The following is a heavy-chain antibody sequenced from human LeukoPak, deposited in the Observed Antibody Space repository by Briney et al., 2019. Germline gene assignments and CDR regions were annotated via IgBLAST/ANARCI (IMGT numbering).Heavy chain of an antibody. CDR3: VRTPPNWGADF. Sequence: GASVKVSCKASGGTFSSYAISWVRQAPGQGLEWMGWMSPNSGNTGYAQKFQGRVTMTRDTSTGTAYLELSSLRSEDSAVYYCVRTPPNWGADFWGQGTLVTVSS. J-gene: IGHJ4*02. CDR2: MSPNSGNT. CDR1: GGTFSSYA. D-gene: IGHD7-27*01. V-gene: IGHV1-8*02.